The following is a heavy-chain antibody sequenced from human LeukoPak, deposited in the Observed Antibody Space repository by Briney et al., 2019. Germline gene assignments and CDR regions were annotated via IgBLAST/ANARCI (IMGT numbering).Heavy chain of an antibody. CDR3: AREKFYDNSGYDY. J-gene: IGHJ4*02. CDR1: GFTLSRYE. V-gene: IGHV3-48*03. D-gene: IGHD3-22*01. CDR2: ISSSGSTV. Sequence: GGSLRLSCTASGFTLSRYEIHWVRQAPGQGLEWVAYISSSGSTVYYADSVRGRFTISRDNAKNSLFLQMNSLRAEDTADYYCAREKFYDNSGYDYWGQGTLVTVSS.